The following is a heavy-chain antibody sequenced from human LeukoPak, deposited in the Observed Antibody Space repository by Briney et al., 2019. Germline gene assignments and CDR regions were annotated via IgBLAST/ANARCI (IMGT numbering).Heavy chain of an antibody. CDR3: AKDRVVVAATLPDAFDI. Sequence: GGSLRLSCAASGFPFSSYAMSWVRQAPGKGLEWVSAISGSGGSTYYADSVKGRFNISRDNSKNTLYLQMNSLRAEDTAVYYCAKDRVVVAATLPDAFDIWGQGTMVTVSS. J-gene: IGHJ3*02. CDR2: ISGSGGST. CDR1: GFPFSSYA. D-gene: IGHD2-15*01. V-gene: IGHV3-23*01.